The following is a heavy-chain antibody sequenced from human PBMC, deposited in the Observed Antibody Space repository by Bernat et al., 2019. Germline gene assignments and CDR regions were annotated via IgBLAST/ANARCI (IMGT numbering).Heavy chain of an antibody. J-gene: IGHJ6*03. Sequence: EVQLVESGGGLVQPGGSLRLSCAASGFTFSNYEMNWVRQAPGKGLEWVSYISSSGTTIYYADSGKGRFTISRDNARKSLSLQMNSLRAEDTAVYYCVRESEETADYIFHNYYYYMDVWGKGTTVTVSS. CDR3: VRESEETADYIFHNYYYYMDV. V-gene: IGHV3-48*03. CDR1: GFTFSNYE. D-gene: IGHD4/OR15-4a*01. CDR2: ISSSGTTI.